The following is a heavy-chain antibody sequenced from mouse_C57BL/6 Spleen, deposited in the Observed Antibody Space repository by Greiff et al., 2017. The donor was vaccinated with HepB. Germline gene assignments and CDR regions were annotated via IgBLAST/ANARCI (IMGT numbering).Heavy chain of an antibody. D-gene: IGHD2-1*01. CDR3: ARGIYYHAMDY. Sequence: EVQGVESGPGMVKPSQSLSLTCTVTGYSITSGYDWHWIRHFPGNKLEWMGYISYSGSTNYNPSLKSRISITHDTSKNHFFLKLNSVTTEDTATYYCARGIYYHAMDYWGQGTSVTVSS. CDR1: GYSITSGYD. V-gene: IGHV3-1*01. CDR2: ISYSGST. J-gene: IGHJ4*01.